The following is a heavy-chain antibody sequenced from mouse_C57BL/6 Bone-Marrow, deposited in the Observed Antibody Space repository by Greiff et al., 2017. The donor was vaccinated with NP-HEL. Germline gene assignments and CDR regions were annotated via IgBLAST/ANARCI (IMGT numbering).Heavy chain of an antibody. CDR3: ARLGTTVVATHYFDY. CDR1: GYAFSSYW. J-gene: IGHJ2*01. CDR2: IYPGDGDT. Sequence: QVQLQQSGAELVKPGASVKISCKASGYAFSSYWMNWVKQRPGKGLEWIGQIYPGDGDTNYNGKFKGKATLTADKSSSTAYMQLSSLTSEDSAVYFWARLGTTVVATHYFDYWGQGTTLTVSS. V-gene: IGHV1-80*01. D-gene: IGHD1-1*01.